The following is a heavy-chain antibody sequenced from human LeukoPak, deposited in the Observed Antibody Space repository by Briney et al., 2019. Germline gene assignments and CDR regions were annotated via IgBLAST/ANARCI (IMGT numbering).Heavy chain of an antibody. CDR2: IIPIFGTA. V-gene: IGHV1-69*13. Sequence: GASVKVSCKASGGTFSSYAISWVRQAPGQGLEWMGGIIPIFGTANYAQKFQGRVTITADESTSTVYMELSSLRSEDTAVYYCARGPRDTAMVHYFDYWGQGTLVTVSS. CDR1: GGTFSSYA. CDR3: ARGPRDTAMVHYFDY. J-gene: IGHJ4*02. D-gene: IGHD5-18*01.